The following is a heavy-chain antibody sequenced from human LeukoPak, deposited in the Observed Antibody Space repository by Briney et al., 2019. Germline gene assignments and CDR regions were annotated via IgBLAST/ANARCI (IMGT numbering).Heavy chain of an antibody. CDR3: ARVGSGWYSPFDY. V-gene: IGHV3-21*04. Sequence: PGGSLRLSCAASGFTFSSYSMNWVRQAPGKGLEWVSSISSSSSYIYYADSVKGRFTISRDNAKNSLYLQMNSLRAEDTAVYYCARVGSGWYSPFDYWGQGTLVTVSS. D-gene: IGHD6-19*01. CDR2: ISSSSSYI. CDR1: GFTFSSYS. J-gene: IGHJ4*02.